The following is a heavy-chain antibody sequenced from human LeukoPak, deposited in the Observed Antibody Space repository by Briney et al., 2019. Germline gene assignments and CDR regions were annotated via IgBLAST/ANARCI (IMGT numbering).Heavy chain of an antibody. CDR1: GYTFTSHG. Sequence: GASVKVSCKASGYTFTSHGFSWVRQAPGQGLEWMGWISPFNGNTNYAEKFRARVTMTTDTSTSTVAMELRSLRSDDTAVYYCAGYSSGWYWFDPWGQGTLVTVSS. D-gene: IGHD6-19*01. V-gene: IGHV1-18*01. J-gene: IGHJ5*02. CDR3: AGYSSGWYWFDP. CDR2: ISPFNGNT.